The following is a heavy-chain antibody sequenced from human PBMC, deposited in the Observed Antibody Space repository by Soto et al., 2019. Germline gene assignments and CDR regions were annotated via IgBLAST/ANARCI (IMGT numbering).Heavy chain of an antibody. J-gene: IGHJ2*01. Sequence: EVQLLESGGGLARPGGSLRLSCVASGFIFSDYAMTWIRQAPGKGLEWVATISASGGNIEYTDSLKGRFTISRDNSKKRFYLKINGLTADDTAVHYCAKVAGGLGYFDLWGRGPRVTVSS. D-gene: IGHD3-16*01. CDR1: GFIFSDYA. V-gene: IGHV3-23*01. CDR2: ISASGGNI. CDR3: AKVAGGLGYFDL.